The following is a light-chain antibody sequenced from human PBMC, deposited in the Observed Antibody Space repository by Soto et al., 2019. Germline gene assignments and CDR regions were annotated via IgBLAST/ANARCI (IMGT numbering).Light chain of an antibody. CDR3: QQYGDSPWT. CDR1: QTISRTY. Sequence: EIVLTQSPGTLALSPGERATLSCGASQTISRTYLAWYQQEPGQAPRLLIYGASTRATGVPDRFSGRESGTDFTLTISRLEPEDFAVYYCQQYGDSPWTFGQGTKVEIK. J-gene: IGKJ1*01. V-gene: IGKV3-20*01. CDR2: GAS.